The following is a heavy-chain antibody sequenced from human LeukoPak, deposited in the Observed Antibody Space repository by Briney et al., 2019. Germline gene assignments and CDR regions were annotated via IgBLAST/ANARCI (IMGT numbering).Heavy chain of an antibody. J-gene: IGHJ5*02. CDR1: GGSISSGAYY. V-gene: IGHV4-31*03. CDR3: ARKGGSPSWFAP. CDR2: IYYSGST. Sequence: KPSETLSLTCTVSGGSISSGAYYWSWIRQHPGKGLEWIGYIYYSGSTYYNPSLRSRVTISVDTSKNQFSLKLSSVTAADTAVYYCARKGGSPSWFAPWGRGTLVTVSS.